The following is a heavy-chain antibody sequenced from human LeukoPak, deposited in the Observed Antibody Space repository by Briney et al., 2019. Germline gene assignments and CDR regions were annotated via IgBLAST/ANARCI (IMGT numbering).Heavy chain of an antibody. D-gene: IGHD6-6*01. CDR3: ARGGIADRLSR. Sequence: SETLSLTCAVYGGSFSGYYCTWLRQPPGKGLEWIGEINHNGGTNYNPSLKSRVTISVDTSRNQFSLKLSSVTAADTAVYYCARGGIADRLSRWGRGTLVTVSS. V-gene: IGHV4-34*01. J-gene: IGHJ4*02. CDR2: INHNGGT. CDR1: GGSFSGYY.